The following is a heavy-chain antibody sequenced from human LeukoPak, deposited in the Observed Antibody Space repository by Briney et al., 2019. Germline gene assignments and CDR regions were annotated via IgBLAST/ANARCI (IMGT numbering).Heavy chain of an antibody. CDR1: GYTFTSYY. CDR2: INPSGGST. V-gene: IGHV1-46*01. CDR3: ARSYGSHDAFDI. Sequence: ASVTVSCKASGYTFTSYYIHWVRQAPGQGLEWMGIINPSGGSTTYVQKFQGRVTMTRDMSTSTVYMELSSLRSDDTAVYYCARSYGSHDAFDIWGQGTMVTVSS. D-gene: IGHD1-26*01. J-gene: IGHJ3*02.